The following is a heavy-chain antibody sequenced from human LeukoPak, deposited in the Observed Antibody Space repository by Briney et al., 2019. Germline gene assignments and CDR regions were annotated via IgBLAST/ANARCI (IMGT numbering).Heavy chain of an antibody. V-gene: IGHV3-53*05. Sequence: GSLRLSCAASGFTVSSNYMSWVRQAPGKGLEWVSVIYSGGSTYYADSVKGRFTISRDNSNYTLYLQMNSLRAEDTAVYYCANFEGSSQAFHIWGQGTLVTVSS. CDR3: ANFEGSSQAFHI. J-gene: IGHJ3*02. CDR2: IYSGGST. D-gene: IGHD3-9*01. CDR1: GFTVSSNY.